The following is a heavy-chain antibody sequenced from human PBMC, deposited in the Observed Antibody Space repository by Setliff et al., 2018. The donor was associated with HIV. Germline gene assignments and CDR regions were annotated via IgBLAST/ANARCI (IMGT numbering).Heavy chain of an antibody. Sequence: LRLSCAASGFTFSSFWMSWVRQAPGKGLEWVANINQVESEKYYVDSVEGRSTISRDNAKNSLYLQMNSLRVEDTAVYYCARDSRIAAANSASFDFWGQGTLVTVSS. D-gene: IGHD6-13*01. V-gene: IGHV3-7*01. CDR3: ARDSRIAAANSASFDF. CDR2: INQVESEK. J-gene: IGHJ4*02. CDR1: GFTFSSFW.